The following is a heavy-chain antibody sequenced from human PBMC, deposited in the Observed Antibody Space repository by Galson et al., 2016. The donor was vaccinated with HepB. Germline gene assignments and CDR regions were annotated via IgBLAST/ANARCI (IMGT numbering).Heavy chain of an antibody. CDR3: AKIDGDSYFDD. V-gene: IGHV4-4*02. Sequence: SETLSLTCTVSGGSIGINNWWSWVRQSPGKGLEWIGEIYHSGSTNYNPSFKSRVTISVDRSKNQFSLRLKSVTAADTAVYFCAKIDGDSYFDDWGQGYLVTVSS. J-gene: IGHJ4*02. D-gene: IGHD4-17*01. CDR1: GGSIGINNW. CDR2: IYHSGST.